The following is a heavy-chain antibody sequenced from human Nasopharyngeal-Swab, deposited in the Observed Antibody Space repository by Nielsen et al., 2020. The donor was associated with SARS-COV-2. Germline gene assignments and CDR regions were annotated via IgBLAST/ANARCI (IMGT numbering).Heavy chain of an antibody. CDR1: GGSFTAYS. CDR3: ARGRYYGDYDY. J-gene: IGHJ4*02. D-gene: IGHD4-17*01. V-gene: IGHV4-34*01. Sequence: SGTLSLTCAVYGGSFTAYSRIWIRQPPGKGLEWIGEINHIGSTNYNTYNPSLNSRVTISLATSKNQFSLTLTSVTAADTAIYFCARGRYYGDYDYWGQGALVTVSS. CDR2: INHIGST.